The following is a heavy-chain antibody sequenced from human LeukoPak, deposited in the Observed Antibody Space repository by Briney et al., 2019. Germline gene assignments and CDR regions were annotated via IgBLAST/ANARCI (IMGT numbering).Heavy chain of an antibody. CDR2: IYPGDSDT. V-gene: IGHV5-51*01. D-gene: IGHD6-13*01. CDR3: ARQKVQRWPIAAAGAGIDYYYYYMDV. CDR1: GYSFANYW. Sequence: GESLKISCRGSGYSFANYWIGWVRQMPGKGLEWMGIIYPGDSDTRYSPSFQGQVTISADKSISTAYLQWSSLKASDTAMYYCARQKVQRWPIAAAGAGIDYYYYYMDVWGKGTTVTISS. J-gene: IGHJ6*03.